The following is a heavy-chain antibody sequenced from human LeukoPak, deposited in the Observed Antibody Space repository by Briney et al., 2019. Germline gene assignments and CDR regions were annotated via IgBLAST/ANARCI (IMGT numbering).Heavy chain of an antibody. V-gene: IGHV4-30-2*02. CDR3: ASHPLLRGSSVGYYMDV. CDR1: GGSISSGGYS. Sequence: PSETLSLTCAVSGGSISSGGYSWSWIRQPPGKGLEWIGYIYHSGSTYYNPSLKSRVTISVDTSKNQFSLKLSSVTAADTAVYYCASHPLLRGSSVGYYMDVWGKGTTVTVSS. CDR2: IYHSGST. D-gene: IGHD6-6*01. J-gene: IGHJ6*03.